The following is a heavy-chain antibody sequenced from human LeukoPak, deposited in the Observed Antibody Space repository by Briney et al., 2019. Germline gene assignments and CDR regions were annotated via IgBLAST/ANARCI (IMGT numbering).Heavy chain of an antibody. Sequence: PGGSLRLSCAASGFTFSSYAMSWVRQAPGKGLVWVSRINSDGSSTSYADSVKGRFTISRDNAKNTLYLQMNSLRAEDTAVYYCARDQGAGHLIPWGQGTLVTVSS. CDR2: INSDGSST. J-gene: IGHJ5*02. D-gene: IGHD4/OR15-4a*01. CDR1: GFTFSSYA. CDR3: ARDQGAGHLIP. V-gene: IGHV3-74*01.